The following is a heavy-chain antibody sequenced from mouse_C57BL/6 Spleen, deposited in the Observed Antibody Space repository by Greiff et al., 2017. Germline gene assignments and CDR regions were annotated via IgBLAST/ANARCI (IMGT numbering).Heavy chain of an antibody. Sequence: VQLQQPGAELVKPGASVKMSCKASGYTFTSYWITWVKQRPGQGLEWIGDIYPGSGSTNYNEKFKSKATLTVDTSSSTAYMQLSSLTSEDSAVYYCARNYDYDGWFAYWGQGTLVTVSA. J-gene: IGHJ3*01. CDR3: ARNYDYDGWFAY. CDR1: GYTFTSYW. D-gene: IGHD2-4*01. CDR2: IYPGSGST. V-gene: IGHV1-55*01.